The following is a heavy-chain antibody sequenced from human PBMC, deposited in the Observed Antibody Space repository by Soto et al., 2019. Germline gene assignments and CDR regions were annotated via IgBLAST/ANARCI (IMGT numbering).Heavy chain of an antibody. Sequence: LKISCKGSGYSFTSYWISWVRQMPGKGLEWMGRIDPSDSYTNYSPSFQGHVTISADKSISTAYLQWSSLKASDTAMYYCASAQYSSSSEYYYYYGMDVWRQGTTVTVSS. CDR3: ASAQYSSSSEYYYYYGMDV. CDR1: GYSFTSYW. D-gene: IGHD6-6*01. CDR2: IDPSDSYT. V-gene: IGHV5-10-1*01. J-gene: IGHJ6*02.